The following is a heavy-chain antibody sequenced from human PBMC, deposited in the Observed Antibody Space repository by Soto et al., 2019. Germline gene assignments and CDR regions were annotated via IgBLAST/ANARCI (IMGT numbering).Heavy chain of an antibody. CDR1: GFTFSSYA. CDR3: ARESGTDWFDP. D-gene: IGHD1-1*01. Sequence: HPGGSLRLSCAASGFTFSSYAMHWVRQAPGKGLEWVAVISYDGSNKYYADSVKGRFTISRDNSKNTLYLQMNSLRAEDTAVYYCARESGTDWFDPWGQGTLVTVSS. J-gene: IGHJ5*02. CDR2: ISYDGSNK. V-gene: IGHV3-30-3*01.